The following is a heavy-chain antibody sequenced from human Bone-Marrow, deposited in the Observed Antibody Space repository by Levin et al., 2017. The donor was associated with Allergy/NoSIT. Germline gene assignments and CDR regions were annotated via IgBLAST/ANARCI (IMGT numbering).Heavy chain of an antibody. V-gene: IGHV5-10-1*01. J-gene: IGHJ3*02. Sequence: AGESLKISCKGSGYSFTSYWISWVRQMPGKGLEWMGRIDPSDSYTNYSPSFQGHVTTSAEKSITTAYLQWSSLKASDTAMYYCARHRNLEAFDSWGQGTMVTVSS. CDR2: IDPSDSYT. CDR3: ARHRNLEAFDS. CDR1: GYSFTSYW. D-gene: IGHD1-14*01.